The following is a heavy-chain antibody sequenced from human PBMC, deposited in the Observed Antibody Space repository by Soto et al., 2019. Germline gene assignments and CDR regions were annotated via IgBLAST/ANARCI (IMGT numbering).Heavy chain of an antibody. J-gene: IGHJ3*02. CDR1: GFTFSSYW. D-gene: IGHD2-8*01. CDR3: ARDDLYEGYGWDAFDI. V-gene: IGHV3-7*01. CDR2: IKQDGSEK. Sequence: GGSLRLSCAASGFTFSSYWMSWVRQAPGKGLEWVANIKQDGSEKYYVDSVKGRFTISRDNAKNSLYLQMNSLRAEDTAVYYCARDDLYEGYGWDAFDIWGQGTMVTVSS.